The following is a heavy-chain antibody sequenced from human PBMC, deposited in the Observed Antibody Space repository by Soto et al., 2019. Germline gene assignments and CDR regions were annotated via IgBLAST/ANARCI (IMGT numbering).Heavy chain of an antibody. CDR3: ASPLLEYDYGVGEYYFDY. V-gene: IGHV4-39*01. J-gene: IGHJ4*02. Sequence: SETLSLTCTVSGGSISSSSYYWGWIRQPPGKGLEWIGSIYYSGSTYYNPSLKSRVTISVDTSKNQFSLKLSSVTAADTAVYYCASPLLEYDYGVGEYYFDYWGQGTLVTVSS. D-gene: IGHD3-16*01. CDR2: IYYSGST. CDR1: GGSISSSSYY.